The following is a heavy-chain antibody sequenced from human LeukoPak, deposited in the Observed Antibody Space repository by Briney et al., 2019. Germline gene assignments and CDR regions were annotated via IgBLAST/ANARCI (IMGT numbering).Heavy chain of an antibody. CDR3: ASGPDDAFDI. V-gene: IGHV3-33*08. CDR2: IWYDGSNK. J-gene: IGHJ3*02. Sequence: GGSLRLSCAASGFTFSGSAMHWVRQAPGKGLEWVAVIWYDGSNKYYADSVKGRFTISRDNSKNTLYLQMNSLRAEDTAVYYCASGPDDAFDIWGQGTMVTVSS. CDR1: GFTFSGSA.